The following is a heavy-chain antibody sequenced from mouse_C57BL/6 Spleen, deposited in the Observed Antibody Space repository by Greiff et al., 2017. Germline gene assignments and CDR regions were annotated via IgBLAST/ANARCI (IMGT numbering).Heavy chain of an antibody. Sequence: EVKVVESGPGMVKPSQSLSLTCTVTGYSITSGYDWHWIRHFPGNKLEWMGYISYSGSTNYNPSLKSRISITHDTSKNHFFLKLNAVTTEDTATYYCARGGAYAMDYWGQGTSVTVSS. CDR2: ISYSGST. CDR1: GYSITSGYD. CDR3: ARGGAYAMDY. J-gene: IGHJ4*01. V-gene: IGHV3-1*01.